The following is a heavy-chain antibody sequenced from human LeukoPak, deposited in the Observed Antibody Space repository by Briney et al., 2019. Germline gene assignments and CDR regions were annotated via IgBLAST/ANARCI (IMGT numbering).Heavy chain of an antibody. CDR1: GGTFSSYA. J-gene: IGHJ6*03. V-gene: IGHV1-69*05. CDR2: IIPIFGTA. Sequence: VASVKVSCKASGGTFSSYAISWVRQAPGQGLEWMGGIIPIFGTANYAQKFQGRVTITTDESTSTAYMELSSLRSEDTAVYYCARVGTASHYYYMDVRGKGTTVTVSS. D-gene: IGHD2-21*02. CDR3: ARVGTASHYYYMDV.